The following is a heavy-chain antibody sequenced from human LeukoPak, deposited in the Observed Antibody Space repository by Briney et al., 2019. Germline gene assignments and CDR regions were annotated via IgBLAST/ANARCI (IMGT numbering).Heavy chain of an antibody. CDR1: GGTFSSYA. Sequence: ASVKVSCKAPGGTFSSYAISWVRQAPGQGLEWMGGIIPIFGTANYAQKFQGRVTITTDESTSTAYMELSSLRSEDTAVYYCARGLSGITGTTAAFDIWGQGTMVTVSS. CDR3: ARGLSGITGTTAAFDI. V-gene: IGHV1-69*05. CDR2: IIPIFGTA. J-gene: IGHJ3*02. D-gene: IGHD1-7*01.